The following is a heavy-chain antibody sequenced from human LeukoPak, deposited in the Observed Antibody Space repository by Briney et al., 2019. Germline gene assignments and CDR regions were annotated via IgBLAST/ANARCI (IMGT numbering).Heavy chain of an antibody. CDR3: ARDGDYYDSSGYYQDY. V-gene: IGHV4-4*07. J-gene: IGHJ4*02. CDR1: GGSISSYY. CDR2: IYTSGST. D-gene: IGHD3-22*01. Sequence: PSETLSLTCTVSGGSISSYYWSWIRQPAGKGLEWIGRIYTSGSTNYNPSLKSRVTMSVDTSKNQFSLKLSSVTAADTAVYYCARDGDYYDSSGYYQDYWGQGTLVTVSS.